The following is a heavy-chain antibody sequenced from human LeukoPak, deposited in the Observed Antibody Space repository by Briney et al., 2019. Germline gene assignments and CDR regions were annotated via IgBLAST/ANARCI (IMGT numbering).Heavy chain of an antibody. CDR2: ISGDGGST. D-gene: IGHD3-16*01. Sequence: PGGSLRLSCAASGFTFSSYAMSWVRQTPGKGLEWVSAISGDGGSTYYADSVKGRFTISRDNSKNTLYLQMNSLRAEDTAVYCCAKDRYDYVWGSYDEYYFDYWGQGTLVTVSS. J-gene: IGHJ4*02. CDR3: AKDRYDYVWGSYDEYYFDY. V-gene: IGHV3-23*01. CDR1: GFTFSSYA.